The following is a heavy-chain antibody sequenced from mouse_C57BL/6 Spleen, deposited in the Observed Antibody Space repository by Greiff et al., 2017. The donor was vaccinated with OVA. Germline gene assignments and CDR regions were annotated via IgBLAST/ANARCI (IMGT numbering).Heavy chain of an antibody. CDR1: GYTFTSYW. V-gene: IGHV1-55*01. J-gene: IGHJ1*03. D-gene: IGHD1-1*01. CDR2: IYPGSGST. Sequence: QVQLQQSGAELVKPGASVKMSCKASGYTFTSYWITWVKQRPGQGLEWIGDIYPGSGSTNYNEKFKSKATLTVDTSSSTAYMQLSSLTSEDSAVYYCARWDYYGSSYVWYFDVWGTGTTVTVSS. CDR3: ARWDYYGSSYVWYFDV.